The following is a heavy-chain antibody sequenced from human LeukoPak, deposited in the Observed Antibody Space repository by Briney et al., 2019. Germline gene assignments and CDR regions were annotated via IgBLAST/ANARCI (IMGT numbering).Heavy chain of an antibody. CDR1: AYTFTGYY. CDR3: ASLPKYSSLSWEIH. D-gene: IGHD6-6*01. V-gene: IGHV1-2*02. J-gene: IGHJ4*02. Sequence: GASVKVFCKASAYTFTGYYKHWVRQAPGQGLEWMGWINPNSGGTNYAQKFQGRVTMTRDTSISTAYMELSRLRSDDTAVYYCASLPKYSSLSWEIHWGQGTLVTVSS. CDR2: INPNSGGT.